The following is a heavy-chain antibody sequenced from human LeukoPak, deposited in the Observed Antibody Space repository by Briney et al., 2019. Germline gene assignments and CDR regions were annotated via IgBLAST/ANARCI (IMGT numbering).Heavy chain of an antibody. CDR3: AILPDCSSTSCYTVDY. Sequence: GASVKVSCKASGYTFTGYYMHWVRQAPGQGLEWMGWINPNSGGTNYAQKFQGRVTMTRDTSISTAYMELSRLRSDDTAVYYCAILPDCSSTSCYTVDYWGQGTLVTVSS. CDR2: INPNSGGT. D-gene: IGHD2-2*02. J-gene: IGHJ4*02. CDR1: GYTFTGYY. V-gene: IGHV1-2*02.